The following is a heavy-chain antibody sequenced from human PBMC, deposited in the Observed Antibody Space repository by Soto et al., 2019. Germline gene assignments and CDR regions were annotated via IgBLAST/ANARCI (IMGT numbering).Heavy chain of an antibody. J-gene: IGHJ4*02. D-gene: IGHD6-19*01. CDR3: ARVYGIAVAGTLDF. CDR1: GFTFRTYN. CDR2: ISSSTGTI. V-gene: IGHV3-48*01. Sequence: EVHLVESGGGLVQPGGSLRLSCAASGFTFRTYNMNWVRQAPGKGLEWVSYISSSTGTIYYADSVKGRYTISRDSAKNSLYLQMNSPRAEDTAVYYCARVYGIAVAGTLDFWCQGTLVTVSS.